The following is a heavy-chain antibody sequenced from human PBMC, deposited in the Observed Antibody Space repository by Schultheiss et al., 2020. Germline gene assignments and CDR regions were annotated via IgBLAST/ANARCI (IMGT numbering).Heavy chain of an antibody. Sequence: SLKISCAASGFTFDDYAMHWVRQAPGKGLEWVSGISWNSGSIGYADSVKGRFTISRDNAKNSLYLQMNSLRAEDTALYYCAKGGSSWSDFDYWGQGTLVTVSS. CDR2: ISWNSGSI. V-gene: IGHV3-9*01. D-gene: IGHD6-13*01. J-gene: IGHJ4*02. CDR1: GFTFDDYA. CDR3: AKGGSSWSDFDY.